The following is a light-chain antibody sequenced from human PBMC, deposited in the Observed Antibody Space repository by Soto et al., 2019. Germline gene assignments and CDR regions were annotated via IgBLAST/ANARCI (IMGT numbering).Light chain of an antibody. J-gene: IGKJ1*01. CDR1: QSVSSN. Sequence: EILMTQYPATLSVSPGERATLSCGGSQSVSSNLAWYQQKPGQAPRLLIYDASNRATDIPARFSGSGSGTEFTLTISTLQSPDFAIYYCQHYNNWHTWTFGQGTKVDIK. V-gene: IGKV3D-15*01. CDR3: QHYNNWHTWT. CDR2: DAS.